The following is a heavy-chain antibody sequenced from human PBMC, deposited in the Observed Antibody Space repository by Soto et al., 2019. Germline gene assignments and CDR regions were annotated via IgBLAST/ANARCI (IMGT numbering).Heavy chain of an antibody. Sequence: QVQLVESGGGVVQPGRSLRLSCAASGFTFSSYAMNWVRQAPGEGLEWVAVISYDGSNTYYADSVKGRFTISRDNFKNRLYLQMNSLRAEDTAVYYCARDLGAYSSSGRYYYGMDVWGQGTTVTVSS. J-gene: IGHJ6*02. CDR2: ISYDGSNT. V-gene: IGHV3-30-3*01. CDR3: ARDLGAYSSSGRYYYGMDV. CDR1: GFTFSSYA. D-gene: IGHD6-13*01.